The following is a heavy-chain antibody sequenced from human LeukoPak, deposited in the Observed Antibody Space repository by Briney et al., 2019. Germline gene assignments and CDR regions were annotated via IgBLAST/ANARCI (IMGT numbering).Heavy chain of an antibody. J-gene: IGHJ4*02. CDR1: GVTFGSYW. CDR3: ARDRTVTTFDS. D-gene: IGHD4-17*01. CDR2: IKQDGSQR. V-gene: IGHV3-7*01. Sequence: GGSLRLSCAASGVTFGSYWMSWVRQAPGKGLEWVANIKQDGSQRYYVDSVKGRFTISRDNAKNSLYLQMISLRVEDTALYYCARDRTVTTFDSWGQGTLVTVSP.